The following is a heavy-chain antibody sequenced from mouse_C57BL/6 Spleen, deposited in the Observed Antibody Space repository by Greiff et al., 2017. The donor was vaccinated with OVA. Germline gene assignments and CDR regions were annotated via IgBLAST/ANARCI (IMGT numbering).Heavy chain of an antibody. CDR3: TRGSVTTVVAPYAMDY. CDR2: IDPETGGT. J-gene: IGHJ4*01. CDR1: GYTFTDYE. D-gene: IGHD1-1*01. Sequence: QVQLQQSGAELVRPGASVTLSCKASGYTFTDYEMHWVKQTPVHGLEWIGAIDPETGGTAYNQKFKGKAILTADKSSSTAYMELRSLTSEDSAVYYCTRGSVTTVVAPYAMDYWGQGTSVTVSS. V-gene: IGHV1-15*01.